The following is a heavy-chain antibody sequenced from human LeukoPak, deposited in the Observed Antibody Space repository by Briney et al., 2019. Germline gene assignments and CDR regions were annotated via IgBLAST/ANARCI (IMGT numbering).Heavy chain of an antibody. CDR2: TRYDGNSK. V-gene: IGHV3-30*02. CDR3: AKGRRAPLVGTITKSWIDY. Sequence: QPGGSLRLSCAASGFTFSSYGMHWVRQTPGKGLEWVAFTRYDGNSKYNADSVKGRFTISRDNSKNTLYLQMNSLRAEDTAVYYCAKGRRAPLVGTITKSWIDYWGQGTLVTVSS. CDR1: GFTFSSYG. J-gene: IGHJ4*02. D-gene: IGHD1-7*01.